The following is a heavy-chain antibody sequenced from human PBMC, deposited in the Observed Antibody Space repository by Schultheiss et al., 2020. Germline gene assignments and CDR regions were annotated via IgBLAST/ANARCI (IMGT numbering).Heavy chain of an antibody. Sequence: GGSLRLSFAASGFTFSSYSMNWVRQYPGKGLEWVANINQDGSDKYYVDSVKGRFTISRDNAKTSLSLQLNSLRAEDTAVYYCAKVRRDGYNPFDYWGQGTLVTVAS. V-gene: IGHV3-7*03. CDR1: GFTFSSYS. CDR2: INQDGSDK. CDR3: AKVRRDGYNPFDY. D-gene: IGHD5-24*01. J-gene: IGHJ4*02.